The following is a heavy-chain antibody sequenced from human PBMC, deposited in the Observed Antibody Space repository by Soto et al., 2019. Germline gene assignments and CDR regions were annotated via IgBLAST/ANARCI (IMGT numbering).Heavy chain of an antibody. CDR2: INAGNGNT. D-gene: IGHD2-21*02. CDR1: GYTFTSYA. CDR3: ARSIVVVTALDY. Sequence: QVQLVQSGAEEKKPGASVKVSCKASGYTFTSYAMHWVRQAPGQRLEWMGWINAGNGNTKYSQKFQGRVTITRDTSASPAYTELSSLRSEDTAVYYCARSIVVVTALDYWGQGTLVTVSS. J-gene: IGHJ4*02. V-gene: IGHV1-3*05.